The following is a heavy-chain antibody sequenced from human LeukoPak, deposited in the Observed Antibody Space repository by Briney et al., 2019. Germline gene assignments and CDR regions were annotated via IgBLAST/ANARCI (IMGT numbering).Heavy chain of an antibody. CDR2: ISYDGSNK. CDR3: ARDPSYGDFELDY. V-gene: IGHV3-30*04. Sequence: GGSLRLSCAASGFTFSTYAMHWVRQAPGKGLEWVAVISYDGSNKYYADSVKGRFTISRDNAKNSLYLQMSSLRAEDTAVYYCARDPSYGDFELDYWGQGTLVTVSS. D-gene: IGHD4-17*01. CDR1: GFTFSTYA. J-gene: IGHJ4*02.